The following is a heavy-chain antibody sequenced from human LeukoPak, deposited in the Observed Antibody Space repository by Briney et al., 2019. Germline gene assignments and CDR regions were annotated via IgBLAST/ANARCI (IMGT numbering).Heavy chain of an antibody. Sequence: SETLSLTCTVSGGSISCGSYYWSWIRQPAGKGLEWIGRIYTSGSTNYNPSLKSRVTISVDTSKNQFSLKLSSVTAADTAVYYCARALGYCSSTSCPAESGAFDIWGQGTMVTVSS. CDR3: ARALGYCSSTSCPAESGAFDI. V-gene: IGHV4-61*02. CDR2: IYTSGST. D-gene: IGHD2-2*01. CDR1: GGSISCGSYY. J-gene: IGHJ3*02.